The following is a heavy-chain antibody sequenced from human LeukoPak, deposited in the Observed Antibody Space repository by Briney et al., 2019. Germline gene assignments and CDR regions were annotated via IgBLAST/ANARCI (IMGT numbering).Heavy chain of an antibody. Sequence: PGGSLRLSCAASGFTFSSYGMHWVRQAPGKGLEWVAVIWYDGSNKYYADSVKGRFTISRDNSKNTLYLQMNSLRAEDTAVYYCARAPQWLALFYFDYWGQGTLVTVSS. J-gene: IGHJ4*02. D-gene: IGHD6-19*01. CDR1: GFTFSSYG. CDR2: IWYDGSNK. CDR3: ARAPQWLALFYFDY. V-gene: IGHV3-33*01.